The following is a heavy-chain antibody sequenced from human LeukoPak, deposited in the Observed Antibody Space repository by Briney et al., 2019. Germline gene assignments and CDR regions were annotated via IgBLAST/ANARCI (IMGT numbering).Heavy chain of an antibody. CDR1: GFTFSTYS. CDR2: IGGSGSFI. V-gene: IGHV3-48*02. J-gene: IGHJ6*03. CDR3: ARLLATWDYYYMDV. D-gene: IGHD3-3*02. Sequence: GGSLRLSCAGSGFTFSTYSIKWVRQAPGKGLEWVSHIGGSGSFIYYADSVKGRFIISRDNAKNSVYLQMNSLRDEDTAVYFCARLLATWDYYYMDVWGKGTTVTVSS.